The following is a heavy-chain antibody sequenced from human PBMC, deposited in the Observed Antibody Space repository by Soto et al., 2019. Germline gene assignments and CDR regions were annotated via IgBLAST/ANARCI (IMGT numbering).Heavy chain of an antibody. CDR3: ATLGSRWYYYYYGMDV. V-gene: IGHV4-34*01. Sequence: QVQLQQWGAGLLKPSETLSLTCAVYGGSFSGYYWSWIRQPPGKGLEWIGEINHSGSTNYNPSLKSRFTISVATSKNQFSLKLSSVTAADTAVYYCATLGSRWYYYYYGMDVWGQGTTVTVSS. CDR1: GGSFSGYY. D-gene: IGHD6-13*01. J-gene: IGHJ6*02. CDR2: INHSGST.